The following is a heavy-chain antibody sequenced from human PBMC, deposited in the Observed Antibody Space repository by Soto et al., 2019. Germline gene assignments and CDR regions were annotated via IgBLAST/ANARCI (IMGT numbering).Heavy chain of an antibody. CDR1: GYTFINNA. CDR3: ARDSSSGTFDN. V-gene: IGHV1-18*04. Sequence: ASVKVSCKASGYTFINNAITWVRQAPGQGLEWMGWISTENGNTNYAQNLQGRVILTRDRSTNTAYTELRSLRPEDTATYYCARDSSSGTFDNWGQGALVTVSS. CDR2: ISTENGNT. J-gene: IGHJ4*02. D-gene: IGHD3-22*01.